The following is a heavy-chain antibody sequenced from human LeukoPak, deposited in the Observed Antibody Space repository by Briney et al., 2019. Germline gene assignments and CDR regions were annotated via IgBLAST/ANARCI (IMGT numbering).Heavy chain of an antibody. CDR2: ISHSGST. J-gene: IGHJ4*02. Sequence: SETLSLTCAVYGGSFSGYYWSWIRQPPGKGQEWIGEISHSGSTNYNPSLKSRVTISVDTSKNQFSLKLSSVTAADTAVYYCAGGLTGAFDYWGQGTLVTVSS. V-gene: IGHV4-34*01. CDR1: GGSFSGYY. CDR3: AGGLTGAFDY. D-gene: IGHD1-14*01.